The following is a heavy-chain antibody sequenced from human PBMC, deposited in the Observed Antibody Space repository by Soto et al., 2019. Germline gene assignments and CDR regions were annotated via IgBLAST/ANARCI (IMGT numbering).Heavy chain of an antibody. J-gene: IGHJ4*02. CDR2: INHSGST. CDR3: ARGVGGTMVRGKFDY. Sequence: QVQLQQWCAGLLKPSETLSLTCAVYGGSFSGYYWSWIRQPPGKGLEWIGEINHSGSTNYNPSLKSRVTISVDTSKNQFSLKLSSVTAADTAVYYCARGVGGTMVRGKFDYWGQGTLVTVSS. D-gene: IGHD3-10*01. V-gene: IGHV4-34*01. CDR1: GGSFSGYY.